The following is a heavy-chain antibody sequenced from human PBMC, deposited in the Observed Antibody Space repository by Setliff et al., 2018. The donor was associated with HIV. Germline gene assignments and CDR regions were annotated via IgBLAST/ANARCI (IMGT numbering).Heavy chain of an antibody. CDR3: AREDYYDSTQTDY. Sequence: SLRLSCAASGFTFSSSAMHWVRQAPGKGLEWVAVLTYDGSDQYYADSVKGRFTISRDNAKNSLYLQMNSLRDEDTAVYYCAREDYYDSTQTDYWGQGALVTVSS. D-gene: IGHD3-22*01. CDR1: GFTFSSSA. J-gene: IGHJ4*02. V-gene: IGHV3-30-3*01. CDR2: LTYDGSDQ.